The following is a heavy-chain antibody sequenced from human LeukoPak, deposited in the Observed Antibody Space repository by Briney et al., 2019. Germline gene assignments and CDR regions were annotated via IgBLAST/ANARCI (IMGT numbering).Heavy chain of an antibody. J-gene: IGHJ4*02. CDR1: GFTFSSYA. V-gene: IGHV3-23*01. D-gene: IGHD1-26*01. CDR3: AKDRSIGTYYTFDH. CDR2: ISGSGGST. Sequence: GGSLRLSCAASGFTFSSYAMSWVRQAPGKGLEWVSAISGSGGSTYYADSVKGRFTISRDNSKNSLYLQMSSLTAADTAVYYCAKDRSIGTYYTFDHWGQGTLVTVSS.